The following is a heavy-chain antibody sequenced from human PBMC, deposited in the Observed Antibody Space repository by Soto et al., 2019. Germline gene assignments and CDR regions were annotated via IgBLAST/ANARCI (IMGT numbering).Heavy chain of an antibody. J-gene: IGHJ6*02. D-gene: IGHD2-15*01. CDR2: ISGSGDKT. V-gene: IGHV3-23*01. Sequence: GGSLRLSCAASGFTFSSYGMSWVRQAPGKGLEWVSAISGSGDKTYYADSVKGRCTISRDNSKNTLYLQLNSLRAEDTAVYHCAKKGGPHYYYGMDVWGQGTTVTVSS. CDR1: GFTFSSYG. CDR3: AKKGGPHYYYGMDV.